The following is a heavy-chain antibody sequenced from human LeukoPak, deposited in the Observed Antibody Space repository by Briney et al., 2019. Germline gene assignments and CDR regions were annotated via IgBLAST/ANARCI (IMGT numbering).Heavy chain of an antibody. Sequence: ASVKVSCKASGYTFTSYGISWERQAPGQGLEWMGWISAYNGNTNYAQKLQGRVTMTTDTSTSTAYMELRSLRSDDTAVYYCARDWGIVVVVAATYYFDYWGQGTLVTVSS. CDR1: GYTFTSYG. J-gene: IGHJ4*02. D-gene: IGHD2-15*01. CDR2: ISAYNGNT. CDR3: ARDWGIVVVVAATYYFDY. V-gene: IGHV1-18*01.